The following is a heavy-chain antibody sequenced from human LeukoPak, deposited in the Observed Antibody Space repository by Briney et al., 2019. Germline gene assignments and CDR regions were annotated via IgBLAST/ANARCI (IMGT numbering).Heavy chain of an antibody. J-gene: IGHJ4*02. CDR1: GFTFSSYS. Sequence: GGSLRLSRAASGFTFSSYSMNWVRQAPGKGLEWVSSISSSSSYIYYADSVKGRFTISRDNAKNSLYLQMNSLRAEDTAVYYCARDPPWGGSYFNTFLYWGQGTLVTVSS. CDR2: ISSSSSYI. D-gene: IGHD1-26*01. V-gene: IGHV3-21*01. CDR3: ARDPPWGGSYFNTFLY.